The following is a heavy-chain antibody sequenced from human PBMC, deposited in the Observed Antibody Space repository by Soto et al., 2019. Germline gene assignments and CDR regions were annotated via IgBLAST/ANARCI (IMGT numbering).Heavy chain of an antibody. V-gene: IGHV2-70*11. CDR2: IDWDDDK. J-gene: IGHJ6*02. D-gene: IGHD3-22*01. Sequence: SGPTRVNPTQTLTLTCTFSGFSLSTSGMCVSWIRQPPGKALEWFARIDWDDDKYYSTSLKTRLTISKDTSKNQVVLTMTNMDPVDTATYYCARITTYYDSSGYYYGTDVWGQGTTVTVSS. CDR1: GFSLSTSGMC. CDR3: ARITTYYDSSGYYYGTDV.